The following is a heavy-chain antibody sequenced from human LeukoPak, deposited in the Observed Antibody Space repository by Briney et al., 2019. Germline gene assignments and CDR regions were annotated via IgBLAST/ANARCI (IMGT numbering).Heavy chain of an antibody. CDR1: GFTFSSYS. CDR3: ATLKGGGTYYFDY. CDR2: ISGSGGST. D-gene: IGHD2-15*01. V-gene: IGHV3-23*01. J-gene: IGHJ4*02. Sequence: PGGSLRLSCAASGFTFSSYSMNWVRQAPGKVLEWVSAISGSGGSTYYADSVKGRFTISRDNSKNTLYLQMNSLRAEDTAVYYCATLKGGGTYYFDYWGQGTLVTVSS.